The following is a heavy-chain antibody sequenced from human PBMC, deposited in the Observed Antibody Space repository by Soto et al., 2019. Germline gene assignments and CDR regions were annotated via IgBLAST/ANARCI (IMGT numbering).Heavy chain of an antibody. V-gene: IGHV3-48*02. CDR3: ARADTSVYYDSSGSFDY. Sequence: VGSLRLSCAASGFTFSSYSMNWVRQAPGKGLEWVSYISSSSSTIYYADSVKGRFTISRDNAKNSLYLQMKSLTDEDSAVYYCARADTSVYYDSSGSFDYWGQGTLVTVFS. J-gene: IGHJ4*02. CDR2: ISSSSSTI. CDR1: GFTFSSYS. D-gene: IGHD3-22*01.